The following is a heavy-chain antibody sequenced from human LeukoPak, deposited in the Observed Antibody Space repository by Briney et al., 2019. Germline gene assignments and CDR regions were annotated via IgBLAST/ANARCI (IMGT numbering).Heavy chain of an antibody. V-gene: IGHV4-39*01. CDR1: GGSISSSSYS. J-gene: IGHJ4*02. CDR2: IYYSGST. Sequence: SETLSLTCTVSGGSISSSSYSWGWIRQPPGKGLEWIGSIYYSGSTYYNPSLKSRVTISVDTSKNQFSLKLSSVTAADTAVYYCAGIAARSHSDYWGQGTLVTVSS. CDR3: AGIAARSHSDY. D-gene: IGHD6-6*01.